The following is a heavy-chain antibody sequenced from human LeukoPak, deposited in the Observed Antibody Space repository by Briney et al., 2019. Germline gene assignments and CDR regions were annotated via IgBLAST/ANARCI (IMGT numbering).Heavy chain of an antibody. CDR1: GFTFDDYA. V-gene: IGHV3-9*01. CDR2: ISWNSGSI. Sequence: GGSLRLSCAASGFTFDDYAMHWVRQAPGKGLEWASGISWNSGSIGYADSVKGRFTISRDNAKNSLYLQMNSLRAEDTALYYCARGHYYYYMDVWGKGTTVTISS. J-gene: IGHJ6*03. CDR3: ARGHYYYYMDV.